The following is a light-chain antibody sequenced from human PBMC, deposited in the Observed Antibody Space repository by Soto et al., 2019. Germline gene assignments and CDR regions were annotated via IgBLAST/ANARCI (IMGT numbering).Light chain of an antibody. CDR2: DTS. CDR1: TGAVTGGHY. Sequence: QTVVTQEPSLTVSPGGTVTLTCGSSTGAVTGGHYTYWFQQKPGQAPRTLIYDTSNKHSWTPARFSGSLLGGKAALTLWGAQPEDEAEYYCLLPYSGGRVFGGGTKVTVL. V-gene: IGLV7-46*01. CDR3: LLPYSGGRV. J-gene: IGLJ3*02.